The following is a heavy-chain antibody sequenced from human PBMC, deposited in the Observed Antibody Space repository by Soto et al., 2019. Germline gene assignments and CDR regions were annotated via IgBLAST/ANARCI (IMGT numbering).Heavy chain of an antibody. V-gene: IGHV3-9*01. Sequence: GGSLRLSCAASGFTFDDYAMHWVRQAPGKGLEWVSGISWNSGSIGYADSVKGRFTISRDNAKNSLYLQMNSLRAEDTALYYCAKDHGSGWYQVFDYWGQGTLVTVSS. CDR2: ISWNSGSI. CDR1: GFTFDDYA. J-gene: IGHJ4*02. CDR3: AKDHGSGWYQVFDY. D-gene: IGHD6-19*01.